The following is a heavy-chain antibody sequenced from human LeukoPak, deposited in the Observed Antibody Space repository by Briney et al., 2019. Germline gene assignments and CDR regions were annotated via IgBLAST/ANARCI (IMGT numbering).Heavy chain of an antibody. J-gene: IGHJ4*02. D-gene: IGHD6-19*01. Sequence: PGGSLRLSCAASGFTFSSYGMHWVRQAPGKGLEWVAVIWYDGSNKYYADSVKGRFTISRDNSKNTLYLQMNSLRAEDTAVYYCARDQGSGSGNFDYWGQGTLVTVSS. CDR3: ARDQGSGSGNFDY. CDR2: IWYDGSNK. CDR1: GFTFSSYG. V-gene: IGHV3-33*01.